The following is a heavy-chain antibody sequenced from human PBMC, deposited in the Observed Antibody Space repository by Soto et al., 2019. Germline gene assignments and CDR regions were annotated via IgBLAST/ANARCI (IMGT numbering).Heavy chain of an antibody. J-gene: IGHJ3*02. CDR1: GFTFSRYS. Sequence: EVQLVESGGGLVKPGGSLRLSCAASGFTFSRYSMNSVRQAPGQGLEWGSSISSSSSYIYYADSVKGRFTISRDNAKNSVYRQMNGLRADDTAVYYCERDHGLGSYAGYIWGQGTMVTFSS. CDR2: ISSSSSYI. D-gene: IGHD2-15*01. V-gene: IGHV3-21*01. CDR3: ERDHGLGSYAGYI.